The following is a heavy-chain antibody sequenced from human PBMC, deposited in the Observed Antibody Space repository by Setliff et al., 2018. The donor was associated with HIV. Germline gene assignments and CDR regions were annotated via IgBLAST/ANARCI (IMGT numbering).Heavy chain of an antibody. Sequence: NPSETLSLTCTVSGGSISSGSYYWSWIRQPAGKGLEWIGHIYTSGSTNYNPSLKSRVTISVDTSKNQFSLKLSSVTAADTAVYYCAREGVQVGSSAFDIWGQGTMVTVS. D-gene: IGHD1-1*01. CDR2: IYTSGST. J-gene: IGHJ3*02. V-gene: IGHV4-61*09. CDR3: AREGVQVGSSAFDI. CDR1: GGSISSGSYY.